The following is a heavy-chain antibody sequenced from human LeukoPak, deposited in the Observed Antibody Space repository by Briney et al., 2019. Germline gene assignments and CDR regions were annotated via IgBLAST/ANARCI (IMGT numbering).Heavy chain of an antibody. Sequence: SETLSLTCTVSGGSMRSSNFCWGWLRQPPWNGLEWIGNINYSGSTYYKPSVKSRVTLSVDVSKNQFSLKLSSVTAPDTAVYYCAREGLAVAGNVEVDYWGQGTLVTVSS. CDR1: GGSMRSSNFC. D-gene: IGHD6-19*01. J-gene: IGHJ4*02. V-gene: IGHV4-39*07. CDR2: INYSGST. CDR3: AREGLAVAGNVEVDY.